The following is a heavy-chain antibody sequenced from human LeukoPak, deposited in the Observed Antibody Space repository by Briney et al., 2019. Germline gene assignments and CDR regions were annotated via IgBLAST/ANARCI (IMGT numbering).Heavy chain of an antibody. V-gene: IGHV4-34*01. CDR3: ARGRWEVRFDN. CDR2: INHSGST. J-gene: IGHJ4*02. D-gene: IGHD1-26*01. Sequence: SETLSLTCAVYGGSFSGYYWSWIRQPPGKGLEWIGEINHSGSTNYNPSLKSRVTISVDTSKNQFSLKLSPVTAADTAVYYCARGRWEVRFDNWGQGTLVTVSS. CDR1: GGSFSGYY.